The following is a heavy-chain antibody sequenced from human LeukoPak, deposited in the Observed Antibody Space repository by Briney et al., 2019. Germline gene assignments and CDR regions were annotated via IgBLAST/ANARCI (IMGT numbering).Heavy chain of an antibody. CDR2: IYYSGST. J-gene: IGHJ4*02. CDR3: ASTNDYIFDY. Sequence: SETLPLTCTVSGGSISSYYWSWIRQPPGKGLEWIGYIYYSGSTNYNPSLKSRVTISVDTSKNQFSLKLSSVTAADTAVYYCASTNDYIFDYWGQGTLVTVSS. V-gene: IGHV4-59*01. CDR1: GGSISSYY. D-gene: IGHD3-16*01.